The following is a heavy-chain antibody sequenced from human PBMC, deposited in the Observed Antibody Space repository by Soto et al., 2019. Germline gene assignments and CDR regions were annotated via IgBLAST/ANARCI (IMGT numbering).Heavy chain of an antibody. D-gene: IGHD6-19*01. V-gene: IGHV3-13*01. J-gene: IGHJ4*02. Sequence: EVQLVESGGGLVQPGGSLRLSCAASGFTFSSYDMHWVRQATGKGLEWVSAIGTAGDTYYPGSVKGRFTISRENAKNSLYLQMNSLRAEDTAVYYCARGRKGSSGWLYYYWGQGTLVTVSS. CDR2: IGTAGDT. CDR1: GFTFSSYD. CDR3: ARGRKGSSGWLYYY.